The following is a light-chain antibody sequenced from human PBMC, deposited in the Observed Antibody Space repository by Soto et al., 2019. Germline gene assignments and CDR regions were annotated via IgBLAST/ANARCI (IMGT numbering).Light chain of an antibody. CDR3: QQYGSSLFT. Sequence: EIVLTQSPGTLSLSPGERATLSCRASQSVSSSYLAWYQQKPGQAPRLLIYGASSRATGIPDRFSGSGSGTDCTLTISRLEPEDFAVYYFQQYGSSLFTFGPGTRVDIK. CDR1: QSVSSSY. J-gene: IGKJ3*01. CDR2: GAS. V-gene: IGKV3-20*01.